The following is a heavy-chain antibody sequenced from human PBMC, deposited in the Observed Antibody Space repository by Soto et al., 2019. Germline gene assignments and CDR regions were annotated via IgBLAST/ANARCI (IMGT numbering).Heavy chain of an antibody. CDR2: IYYSATT. CDR1: GGSISSYY. V-gene: IGHV4-59*01. D-gene: IGHD3-22*01. J-gene: IGHJ4*02. Sequence: SETLCLTCTVSGGSISSYYWSGIRQPPGKGLEWIGYIYYSATTNYNPSLKSRVTISVDTSKNQFSLKLTSVTAADTAVYYCARVLQSYDSSVAYFDYWGQGALVTVS. CDR3: ARVLQSYDSSVAYFDY.